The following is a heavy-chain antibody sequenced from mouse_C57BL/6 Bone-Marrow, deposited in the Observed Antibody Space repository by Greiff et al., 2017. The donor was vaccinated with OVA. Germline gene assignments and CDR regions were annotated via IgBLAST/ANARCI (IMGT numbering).Heavy chain of an antibody. CDR1: GYTFPSYW. Sequence: QVQPQQPGAEPVKPGASVKTFCKASGYTFPSYWITWVKQRPGQGLEWIGDIYPGSGSTNYNEKVKSKATLSVDTSSSTGYMQLSSLTSEDSAVYYCARRYYGSSGYVDVWGTGTAITVSA. CDR3: ARRYYGSSGYVDV. CDR2: IYPGSGST. J-gene: IGHJ1*03. D-gene: IGHD1-1*01. V-gene: IGHV1-55*01.